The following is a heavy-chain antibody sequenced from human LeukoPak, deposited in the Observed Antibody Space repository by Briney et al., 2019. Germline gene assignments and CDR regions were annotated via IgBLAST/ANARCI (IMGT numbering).Heavy chain of an antibody. J-gene: IGHJ4*02. Sequence: GGSLRLSCATSGFTFSSYWMHWVRQAPGKGLVWGSRISSDGSSTNYADSVKGRFTISRDNAKNTLYLQMNSLRTEDTAVYYCAKNRDSSDYPRDFDYWGQGTLVTVSS. D-gene: IGHD6-19*01. V-gene: IGHV3-74*01. CDR1: GFTFSSYW. CDR3: AKNRDSSDYPRDFDY. CDR2: ISSDGSST.